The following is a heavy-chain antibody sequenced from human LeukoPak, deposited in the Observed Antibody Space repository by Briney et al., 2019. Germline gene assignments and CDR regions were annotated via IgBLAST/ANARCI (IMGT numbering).Heavy chain of an antibody. D-gene: IGHD6-13*01. Sequence: GGSLRLSCAASGFTFNNYAMSWVRQAPGKGLEWVGFIRSKAYGGTTEYAASVKGRFTISRDDSKSIAYLQMNSLKTEDTAVYYCTRGYAGGAAAADYYYYMGVWGKGTTVTISS. CDR3: TRGYAGGAAAADYYYYMGV. J-gene: IGHJ6*03. V-gene: IGHV3-49*04. CDR2: IRSKAYGGTT. CDR1: GFTFNNYA.